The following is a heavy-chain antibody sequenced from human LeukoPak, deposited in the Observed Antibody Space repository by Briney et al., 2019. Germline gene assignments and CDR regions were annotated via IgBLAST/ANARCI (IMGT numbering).Heavy chain of an antibody. D-gene: IGHD5-18*01. CDR1: GFTFDDYA. V-gene: IGHV3-9*01. CDR2: ISWNSGSI. Sequence: PGRSLRLSCAASGFTFDDYAMHGVRQAPGKGLEGVSGISWNSGSIGYAGSVKGRFTISRDNAKNSLYLQMNSLRAEDTALYYCAKGYSYGLADAFDIWGQGTMVTVSS. J-gene: IGHJ3*02. CDR3: AKGYSYGLADAFDI.